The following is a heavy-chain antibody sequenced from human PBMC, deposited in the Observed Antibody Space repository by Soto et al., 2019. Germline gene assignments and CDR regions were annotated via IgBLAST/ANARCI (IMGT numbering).Heavy chain of an antibody. V-gene: IGHV4-34*01. CDR3: ARGPIRITMVRGVIGWFDP. D-gene: IGHD3-10*01. Sequence: SETLSLTCAVYGGSLSSYYRRWIRQPPGNGLEWIGEINHSGSTNYNPSLKSRVTISVDTSKNQFSLKLSSVTAADTAVYYCARGPIRITMVRGVIGWFDPWGQGTLVTVSS. J-gene: IGHJ5*02. CDR1: GGSLSSYY. CDR2: INHSGST.